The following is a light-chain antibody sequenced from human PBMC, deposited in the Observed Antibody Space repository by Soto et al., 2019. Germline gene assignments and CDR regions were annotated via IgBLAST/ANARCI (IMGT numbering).Light chain of an antibody. V-gene: IGKV3-20*01. Sequence: EIVLTQSPATLSLSPGERATLSCRASQSVSSYLAWYQQKPGQTPKVLIYRASTRATGIPDRFSGSGSGTDFTLTISRLEAEDFAVYYCQQYGSSPLTFGGGTKVDI. CDR2: RAS. CDR3: QQYGSSPLT. J-gene: IGKJ4*01. CDR1: QSVSSY.